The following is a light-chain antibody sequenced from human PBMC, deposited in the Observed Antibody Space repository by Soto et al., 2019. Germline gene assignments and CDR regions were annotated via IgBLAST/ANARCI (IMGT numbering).Light chain of an antibody. V-gene: IGLV2-14*01. CDR1: SSDVGAYDY. CDR2: EVS. CDR3: CSYTTSSTWV. J-gene: IGLJ3*02. Sequence: QSVLTQSASVSWSPGQSITISCTGTSSDVGAYDYVSWYQHLPGKAPKLIIFEVSNRPSGVSNRFSGSKSGNTASLTISALQAEDECDYYCCSYTTSSTWVFGGGTKVTVL.